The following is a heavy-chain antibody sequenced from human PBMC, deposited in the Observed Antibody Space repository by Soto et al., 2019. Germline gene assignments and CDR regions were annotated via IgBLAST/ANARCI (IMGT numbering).Heavy chain of an antibody. J-gene: IGHJ6*03. CDR2: INHSGST. D-gene: IGHD2-2*01. CDR3: ARERLYCSSTSCRTFYVDV. Sequence: PSETLSLTCAVYGGSFSGYYWSWIRQPPGKGLEWIGEINHSGSTNYNPSLKSRVTISVDTSKNQFSLKLSSVTAADTAVYYCARERLYCSSTSCRTFYVDVWGKGTTVTVSS. V-gene: IGHV4-34*01. CDR1: GGSFSGYY.